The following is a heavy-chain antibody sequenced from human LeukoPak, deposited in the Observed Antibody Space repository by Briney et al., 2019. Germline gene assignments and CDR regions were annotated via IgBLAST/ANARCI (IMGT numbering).Heavy chain of an antibody. V-gene: IGHV3-23*01. CDR3: ARAYDKAYDY. CDR2: INPNGDRT. Sequence: GGSLRLSCAASGIIFGSHGMAWVRQAPGKGLEWVSSINPNGDRTFHADFVKGRFTISRDNSKNTVSLHMNSLRAGDSAIYRCARAYDKAYDYWGQGTLVTVSS. J-gene: IGHJ4*02. CDR1: GIIFGSHG. D-gene: IGHD2-21*01.